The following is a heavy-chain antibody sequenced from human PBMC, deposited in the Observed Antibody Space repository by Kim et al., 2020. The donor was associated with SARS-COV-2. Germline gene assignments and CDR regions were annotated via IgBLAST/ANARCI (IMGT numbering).Heavy chain of an antibody. V-gene: IGHV4-59*01. D-gene: IGHD6-13*01. J-gene: IGHJ4*02. Sequence: SETLSLTCTVSGGSIIDYHWNWIRQPPGKGPEWIGHIYHSGSTIYNPSLKSRVTISVDTSKNQFSLRVNSVTAADTAVYYCARDKGGSSWTLFDYWGRGT. CDR3: ARDKGGSSWTLFDY. CDR2: IYHSGST. CDR1: GGSIIDYH.